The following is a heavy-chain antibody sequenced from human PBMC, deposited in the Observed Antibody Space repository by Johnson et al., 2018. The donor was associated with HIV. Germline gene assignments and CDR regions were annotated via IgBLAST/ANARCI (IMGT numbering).Heavy chain of an antibody. CDR2: INWNGGTT. V-gene: IGHV3-20*04. D-gene: IGHD3-22*01. CDR1: GFTFDDYA. CDR3: ARGSRYTYDNDDAYLLHAFDF. Sequence: MQLVESGGGVVRPGGPLRLSCVASGFTFDDYAMTWVRQAPGKGLEWVSAINWNGGTTGYTDSVKGRFTISRDNAKKSLYLQMNSLRVEDPAVYYCARGSRYTYDNDDAYLLHAFDFWGQGTMVTVSS. J-gene: IGHJ3*01.